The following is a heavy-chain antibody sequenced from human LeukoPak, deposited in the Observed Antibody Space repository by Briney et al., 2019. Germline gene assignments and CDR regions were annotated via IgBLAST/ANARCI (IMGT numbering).Heavy chain of an antibody. J-gene: IGHJ5*02. Sequence: GGSLRLSCAASGFIFSDYYMSWMRQAPGKGLECVSYISDSGTTTYYADSVKGRFTISRDNAKNSQYLQMNSLRAEDTAVYYCARLDTGAYYGPTKWFDPWGQGTLVTVSS. CDR2: ISDSGTTT. CDR1: GFIFSDYY. V-gene: IGHV3-11*01. D-gene: IGHD4-17*01. CDR3: ARLDTGAYYGPTKWFDP.